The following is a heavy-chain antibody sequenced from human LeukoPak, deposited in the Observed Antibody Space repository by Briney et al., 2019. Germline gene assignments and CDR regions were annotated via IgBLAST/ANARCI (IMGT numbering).Heavy chain of an antibody. CDR1: GVMFPSYW. CDR3: ARRHHFGFLDS. CDR2: IKQDGSEK. V-gene: IGHV3-7*04. J-gene: IGHJ4*02. Sequence: PGRSLRLSCAASGVMFPSYWMTWVRQAPGKGLEWVANIKQDGSEKYYVDSVKGRFTISRDNAKNSVYLQMNSLRAEDTAAYYCARRHHFGFLDSWGQGTLVTVSS. D-gene: IGHD3-10*01.